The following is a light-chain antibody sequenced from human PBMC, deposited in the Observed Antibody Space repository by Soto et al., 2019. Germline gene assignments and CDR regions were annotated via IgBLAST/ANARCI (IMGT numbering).Light chain of an antibody. V-gene: IGKV1-5*01. J-gene: IGKJ3*01. CDR3: QQYNSYSVFT. Sequence: DIQMTQSPSTLSASVGDRVTITCRASQSISSWLAWYQQKPGKAPKLLIYDASSLESGVPSRFSGSGSGTEFTLTISSLQPDDFATYYCQQYNSYSVFTFGPGTTVDIK. CDR2: DAS. CDR1: QSISSW.